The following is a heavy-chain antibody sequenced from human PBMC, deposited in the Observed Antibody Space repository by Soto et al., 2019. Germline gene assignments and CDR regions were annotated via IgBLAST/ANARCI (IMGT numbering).Heavy chain of an antibody. J-gene: IGHJ4*02. V-gene: IGHV1-69*01. CDR3: ATSEGGDGYSFDY. CDR2: IIPMFGTP. D-gene: IGHD3-16*01. CDR1: GVTFNRHD. Sequence: QVQLVQSGAEVKKPGSSVKVSCKASGVTFNRHDMRWVRQAPGQGLEWMGGIIPMFGTPHYAEKIQDRVTIPEAEYTGTAYMELSGLTSEDTAVYYCATSEGGDGYSFDYWGPGTLVTVS.